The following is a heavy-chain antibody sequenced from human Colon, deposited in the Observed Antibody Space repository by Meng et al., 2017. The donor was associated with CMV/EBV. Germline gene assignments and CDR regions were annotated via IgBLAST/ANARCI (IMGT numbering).Heavy chain of an antibody. CDR1: GLTLTNSY. J-gene: IGHJ4*02. Sequence: GKSLKISCGVSGLTLTNSYMTWVRQPAGKGLEWVAIIYSGGSTSYGGSVKGRFTISRDISRNIVYLQMNSLRSDDTAVYYCARDTSGAGMDHWGQGT. CDR3: ARDTSGAGMDH. D-gene: IGHD1-26*01. CDR2: IYSGGST. V-gene: IGHV3-66*02.